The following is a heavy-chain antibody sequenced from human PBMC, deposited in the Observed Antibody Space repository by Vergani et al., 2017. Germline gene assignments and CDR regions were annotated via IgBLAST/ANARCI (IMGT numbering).Heavy chain of an antibody. CDR1: GFSIDNGYY. Sequence: QLLLPESGPGVVKPSETLSLTCAVSGFSIDNGYYWDWIRQPPGKGLEWIGSIYRTGRTHFNPSLKSRVTISVDTSNNHFSLRLNSLTAADTAVYYCARRSGIVYDIFSGTQYFFDFWGQGTLVTVSS. CDR3: ARRSGIVYDIFSGTQYFFDF. D-gene: IGHD3-9*01. J-gene: IGHJ4*02. V-gene: IGHV4-38-2*01. CDR2: IYRTGRT.